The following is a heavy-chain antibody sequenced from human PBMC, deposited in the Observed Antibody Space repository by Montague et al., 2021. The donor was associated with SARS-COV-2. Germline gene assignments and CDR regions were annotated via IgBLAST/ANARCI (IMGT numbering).Heavy chain of an antibody. Sequence: SETLSLTCAVNGGSFRSHYWSWIRQSPGKGLEWIAEINHSGITNYNPSLKSRVTISVDTSESQFSLKLSSVTAADTAVYYCARWGLRVATTETYYYFGMDVWGQGTTVTVSS. D-gene: IGHD5-12*01. CDR2: INHSGIT. V-gene: IGHV4-34*01. CDR1: GGSFRSHY. CDR3: ARWGLRVATTETYYYFGMDV. J-gene: IGHJ6*02.